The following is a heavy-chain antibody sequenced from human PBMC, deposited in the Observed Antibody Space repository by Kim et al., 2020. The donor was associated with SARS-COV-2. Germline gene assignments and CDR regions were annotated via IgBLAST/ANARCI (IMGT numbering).Heavy chain of an antibody. CDR3: ARYPSSSSWQIYYYYYGMDV. J-gene: IGHJ6*02. D-gene: IGHD6-13*01. V-gene: IGHV1-2*02. Sequence: ASVKVSCKASGYTFTGYYMHWVRQAPGQGLEWMGWINPNSGGTNYAQKFQGRVTMTRDTSISTAYMELSRLRSDDTAVYYCARYPSSSSWQIYYYYYGMDVWGQGTTVTVSS. CDR1: GYTFTGYY. CDR2: INPNSGGT.